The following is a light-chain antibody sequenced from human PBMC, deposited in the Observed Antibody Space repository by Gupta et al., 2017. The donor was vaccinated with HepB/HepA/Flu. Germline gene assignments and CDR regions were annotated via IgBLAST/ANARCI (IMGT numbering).Light chain of an antibody. CDR3: GTWDSSLSTGV. J-gene: IGLJ3*02. V-gene: IGLV1-51*01. CDR1: SSSIGSNY. Sequence: QSVLTHPPSVSAAPGQKVTIPCPGSSSSIGSNYVSWYQQLPGTAPKLLIYDNNKRPSGIPDRFSGSKSGTSATLGITGLQTGDGADYYCGTWDSSLSTGVFGGGTKLTVL. CDR2: DNN.